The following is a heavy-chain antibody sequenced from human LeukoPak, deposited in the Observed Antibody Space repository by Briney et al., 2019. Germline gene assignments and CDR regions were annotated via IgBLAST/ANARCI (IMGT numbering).Heavy chain of an antibody. CDR2: IYYSGST. D-gene: IGHD6-19*01. J-gene: IGHJ4*02. CDR3: ARGGGWYHY. Sequence: TPSETLSLTCTVSGGSISSYYWSWIRQPPGKGLEWIGYIYYSGSTNYNPSLKSRVTISVDTSKNQFSLKLSSVTAADTAVYYCARGGGWYHYWGQGTLVTVSS. V-gene: IGHV4-59*01. CDR1: GGSISSYY.